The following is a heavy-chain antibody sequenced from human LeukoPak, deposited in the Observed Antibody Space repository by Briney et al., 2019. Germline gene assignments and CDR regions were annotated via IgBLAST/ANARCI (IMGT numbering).Heavy chain of an antibody. CDR2: IIPIFGTA. J-gene: IGHJ4*02. V-gene: IGHV1-69*05. D-gene: IGHD2-2*01. Sequence: SVKVSCKASGGTFSSYAISWVRQAPGQGLEWMGGIIPIFGTANYAQKFQGRVTITTDESTSTAYMELSSLRSEDTAVYYCARDMGCSSTSCYSALDYWGQGTLVTVSS. CDR3: ARDMGCSSTSCYSALDY. CDR1: GGTFSSYA.